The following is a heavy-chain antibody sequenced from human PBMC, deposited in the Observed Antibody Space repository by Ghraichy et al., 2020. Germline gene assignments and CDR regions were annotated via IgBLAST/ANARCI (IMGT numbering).Heavy chain of an antibody. V-gene: IGHV3-64D*06. Sequence: GGSLRLSCSASGFTFSSYGMHWVRQAPGKGLEYVSAVSNNGGSTYYADSVKGRFTISRDNSKNTLYLQMSSLRAEDTAVYYCVKMNSGSGSYSDYWGQGTLVTVSS. CDR1: GFTFSSYG. CDR3: VKMNSGSGSYSDY. D-gene: IGHD3-10*01. CDR2: VSNNGGST. J-gene: IGHJ4*02.